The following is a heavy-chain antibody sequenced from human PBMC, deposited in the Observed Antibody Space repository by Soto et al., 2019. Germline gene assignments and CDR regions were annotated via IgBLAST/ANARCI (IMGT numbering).Heavy chain of an antibody. CDR1: GGSFSGYY. CDR3: ARAYITIFGVVIDAFDI. CDR2: INHSGST. D-gene: IGHD3-3*01. Sequence: PSETLSLTCAVYGGSFSGYYWSWIRQPPGKGLEWIGEINHSGSTNYNPSLKSRVTISVDTSKDQFSLKLSSVTAADTAVCYCARAYITIFGVVIDAFDIWGQGTMVTVSS. J-gene: IGHJ3*02. V-gene: IGHV4-34*01.